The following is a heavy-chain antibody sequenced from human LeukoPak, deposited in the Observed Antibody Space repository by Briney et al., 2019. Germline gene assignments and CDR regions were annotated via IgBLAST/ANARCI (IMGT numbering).Heavy chain of an antibody. D-gene: IGHD6-19*01. J-gene: IGHJ3*02. CDR1: GFTFSSYA. CDR2: ISGSGGST. Sequence: GGSLRLACAASGFTFSSYAMSWVRQAPGKGLEWDSVISGSGGSTYYADSVKGRFTISRDNSKNTLYLQMNSLRAEDTAAYYCAKVYSSGWSTDAFDIWGQGTMVTVSS. V-gene: IGHV3-23*01. CDR3: AKVYSSGWSTDAFDI.